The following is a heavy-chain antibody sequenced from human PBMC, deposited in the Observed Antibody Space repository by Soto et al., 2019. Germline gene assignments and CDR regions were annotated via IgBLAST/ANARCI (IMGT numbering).Heavy chain of an antibody. Sequence: EVQVVESGGGLVQPGGSLRLSCAASGFTFSDPYMDWVRQAPGKGLEWVGLIRNKANSYTTEYAASVKGRFTISRDDSKNSLYLQMNSLKTEDTAVYYFARDAQGTPDSWGQGTLVTVSS. CDR1: GFTFSDPY. CDR2: IRNKANSYTT. V-gene: IGHV3-72*01. D-gene: IGHD1-7*01. CDR3: ARDAQGTPDS. J-gene: IGHJ4*02.